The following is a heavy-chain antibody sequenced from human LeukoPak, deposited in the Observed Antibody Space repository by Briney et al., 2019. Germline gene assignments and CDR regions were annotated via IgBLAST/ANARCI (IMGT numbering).Heavy chain of an antibody. V-gene: IGHV1-69*13. CDR3: ARERLTYYYDSSGSDFDY. D-gene: IGHD3-22*01. CDR2: IIPIFGTA. Sequence: ASVKVSCKASGGTFSSYAISWVRQAPGQGLEWMGGIIPIFGTANYAQKFQGRVTITADESTSTAYMELSSLRSEDTAVYYCARERLTYYYDSSGSDFDYWGQGTLVTVSS. CDR1: GGTFSSYA. J-gene: IGHJ4*02.